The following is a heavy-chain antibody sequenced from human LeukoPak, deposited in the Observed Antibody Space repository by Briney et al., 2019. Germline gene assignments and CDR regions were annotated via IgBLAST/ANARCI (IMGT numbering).Heavy chain of an antibody. J-gene: IGHJ5*02. CDR1: GFTFSSYW. CDR3: ARGGLLVGKGFDP. D-gene: IGHD2-8*02. V-gene: IGHV3-7*01. Sequence: GGSLRLSCAASGFTFSSYWMSWVRQAPGKGLEWVANIKQDGSEKYYVDSVKGQFTISRDNAKNSLYLQMNSLRAEDTAVYYCARGGLLVGKGFDPWGQGTLVTVSS. CDR2: IKQDGSEK.